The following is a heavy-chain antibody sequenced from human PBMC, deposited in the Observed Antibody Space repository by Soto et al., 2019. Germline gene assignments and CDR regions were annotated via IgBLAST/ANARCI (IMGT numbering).Heavy chain of an antibody. CDR3: AKLLPLGMVRGVIHDY. CDR1: GFTFSSYG. CDR2: ISYDGSNK. J-gene: IGHJ4*02. D-gene: IGHD3-10*01. Sequence: QVQLVESGGGVVQPGRSLRLSCAASGFTFSSYGMHWVRQAPGKGLEWVAVISYDGSNKYYADSVKGRFTISRDNFKNTLYLQMNSLRAEDTAVYYCAKLLPLGMVRGVIHDYWGQGTLVTVSS. V-gene: IGHV3-30*18.